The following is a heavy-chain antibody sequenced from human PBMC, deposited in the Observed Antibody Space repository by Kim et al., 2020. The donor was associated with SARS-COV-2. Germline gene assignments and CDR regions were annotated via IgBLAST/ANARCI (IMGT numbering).Heavy chain of an antibody. V-gene: IGHV3-7*03. CDR2: IKQDGSEK. CDR1: GFTFSSYW. J-gene: IGHJ4*02. D-gene: IGHD6-13*01. Sequence: GGSLRLSCAASGFTFSSYWMSWVRQAPGKGLEWVANIKQDGSEKYYVDSVKGRFTISRDNAKNSLYLQMNSLRAEDTAVYYCARDGYSSSWYRLPPPGYWGQGTLVTVSS. CDR3: ARDGYSSSWYRLPPPGY.